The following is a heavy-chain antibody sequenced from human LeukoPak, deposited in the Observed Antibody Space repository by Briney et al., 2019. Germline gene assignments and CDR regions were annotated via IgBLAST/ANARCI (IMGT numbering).Heavy chain of an antibody. Sequence: PGGSLRLSCAASGFTFSSYGMHWVRQAPGKGLEWVAVISYDGGNKYYADSVEGRFTISRDNSKNTLYLQMSSLRAEDTAVYYCARITMIMMAFDIWGQGTMVTVSS. CDR3: ARITMIMMAFDI. J-gene: IGHJ3*02. CDR2: ISYDGGNK. V-gene: IGHV3-30*03. D-gene: IGHD3-22*01. CDR1: GFTFSSYG.